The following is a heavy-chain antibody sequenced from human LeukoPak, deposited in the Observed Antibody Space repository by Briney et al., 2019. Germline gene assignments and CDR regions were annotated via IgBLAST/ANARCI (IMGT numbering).Heavy chain of an antibody. CDR1: GGSISSYY. Sequence: SETLSLTCTVSGGSISSYYWSWIRQPPGKGLEWIGYIYYSGSTNYNPSLKSRVTISVDTSKNQFSLKLSSVTAADTAVYYCARGQFLEWLDYFDYWGQGTLVTVSS. D-gene: IGHD3-3*01. V-gene: IGHV4-59*12. CDR2: IYYSGST. CDR3: ARGQFLEWLDYFDY. J-gene: IGHJ4*02.